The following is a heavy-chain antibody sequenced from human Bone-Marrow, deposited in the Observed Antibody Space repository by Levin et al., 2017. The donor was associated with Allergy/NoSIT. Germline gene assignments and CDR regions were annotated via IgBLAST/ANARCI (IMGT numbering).Heavy chain of an antibody. J-gene: IGHJ4*02. Sequence: GESLKISCAASGFTFSSYAMHWVRQAPGKGLEWVAVIAKRSNYKHYADSVKGRFTISRDDSENTLYLQMNSLRAEDTTVYYCAGEGGADCRFDYWGQGILVTVSS. CDR2: IAKRSNYK. CDR1: GFTFSSYA. D-gene: IGHD2-21*02. V-gene: IGHV3-30-3*01. CDR3: AGEGGADCRFDY.